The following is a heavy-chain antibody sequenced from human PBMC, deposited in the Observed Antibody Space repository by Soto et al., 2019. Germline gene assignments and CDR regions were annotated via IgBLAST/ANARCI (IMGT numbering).Heavy chain of an antibody. Sequence: EVQVLESGGGLVQRGGSLRLSCAASGFIFSNYAMSWVRQAPGKGPEWVSSISGGGGNTFYADSVKGRFTISRDNSKNMLYLQMTSLRGEDTSIYYCAKDFLQVTGQDYYYGMDVWGQGTTVTVSS. J-gene: IGHJ6*02. CDR3: AKDFLQVTGQDYYYGMDV. CDR2: ISGGGGNT. CDR1: GFIFSNYA. V-gene: IGHV3-23*01.